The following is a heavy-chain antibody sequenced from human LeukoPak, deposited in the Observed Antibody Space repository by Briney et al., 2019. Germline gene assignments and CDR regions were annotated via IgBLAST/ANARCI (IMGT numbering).Heavy chain of an antibody. D-gene: IGHD1-26*01. CDR1: GFTLNSNW. CDR2: IYSDGSRT. J-gene: IGHJ4*02. CDR3: ARAIEVGAIAPFDY. Sequence: GGSLRLSCAGSGFTLNSNWMHWVRQGPGKGLMWVSRIYSDGSRTNYADSVKGRFTISGDNSKNTLYLQMNRLRAEDTGVYYCARAIEVGAIAPFDYWGQGTLVTVSS. V-gene: IGHV3-74*01.